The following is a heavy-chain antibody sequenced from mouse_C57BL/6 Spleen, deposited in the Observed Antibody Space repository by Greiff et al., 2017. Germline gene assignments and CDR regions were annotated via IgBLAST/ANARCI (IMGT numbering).Heavy chain of an antibody. CDR1: GYSITSGYY. V-gene: IGHV3-6*01. D-gene: IGHD2-4*01. CDR2: ISYDGSN. J-gene: IGHJ2*01. CDR3: ARIYYDSHYFDY. Sequence: DVKLQESGPGLVKPSQSLSLTCSVTGYSITSGYYWNWIRQFPGNKLEWMGYISYDGSNNYNPSLKNRITITRDTSKNQFFLKLNSVTTEDTATYYCARIYYDSHYFDYWGQGTTLTVSS.